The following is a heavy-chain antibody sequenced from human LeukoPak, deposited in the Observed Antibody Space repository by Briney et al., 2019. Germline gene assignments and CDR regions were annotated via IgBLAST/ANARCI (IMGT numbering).Heavy chain of an antibody. V-gene: IGHV3-30*18. Sequence: GGSLRVSCAASGFIFSNYGMHWVRQAPGKGLEWVAAISDDGNNVYYADSVKGRFTISRDDSRNTLYLQMNSLSAEDTALYYCLKDRASSWTFDYWGQGTLVTVSS. CDR2: ISDDGNNV. D-gene: IGHD6-13*01. CDR3: LKDRASSWTFDY. J-gene: IGHJ4*02. CDR1: GFIFSNYG.